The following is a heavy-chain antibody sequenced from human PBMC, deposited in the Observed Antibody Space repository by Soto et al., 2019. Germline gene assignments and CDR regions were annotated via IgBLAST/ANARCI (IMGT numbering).Heavy chain of an antibody. J-gene: IGHJ4*02. CDR1: GGTFSSYA. CDR3: ARGPLHPYYDSSGYWGEFDY. V-gene: IGHV1-69*13. Sequence: ASVKVSCKASGGTFSSYAISWVRQAPGQGLEWMGGIIPIFGTANYAQKFQGRVTITADESTSTAYMELSSLRSEDTAVYYCARGPLHPYYDSSGYWGEFDYWGQGTLVTVSS. CDR2: IIPIFGTA. D-gene: IGHD3-22*01.